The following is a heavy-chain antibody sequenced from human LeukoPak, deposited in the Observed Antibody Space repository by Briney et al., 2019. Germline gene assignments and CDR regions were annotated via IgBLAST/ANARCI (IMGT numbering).Heavy chain of an antibody. J-gene: IGHJ4*02. Sequence: SETLSLTCTVSGVSISTYYWSWIRQPAGKGLEWIGRLHTSGSTNYNPSLKSRVTMSVDTSKNQFSLKLSSVTAADTAVYHCARQLSGSLDYWGQGTLVTVSS. D-gene: IGHD3-22*01. CDR3: ARQLSGSLDY. V-gene: IGHV4-4*07. CDR1: GVSISTYY. CDR2: LHTSGST.